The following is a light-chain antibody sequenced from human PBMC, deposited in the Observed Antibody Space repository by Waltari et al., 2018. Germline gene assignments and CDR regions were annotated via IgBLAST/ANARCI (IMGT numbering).Light chain of an antibody. Sequence: DIQMTQSPSSLSAAVVDRVTIPCQTTQDVTTSLSWFQQKPGKAQQLLIYDASTLQSGVPSRFSGSGSGTSFSFTITSLQPADSATYYCQHYHTLPYTFGRRTKLQIK. J-gene: IGKJ2*01. V-gene: IGKV1-33*01. CDR1: QDVTTS. CDR2: DAS. CDR3: QHYHTLPYT.